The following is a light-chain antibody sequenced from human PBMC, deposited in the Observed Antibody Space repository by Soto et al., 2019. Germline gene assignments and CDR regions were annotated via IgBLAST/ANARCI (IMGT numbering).Light chain of an antibody. Sequence: QSVLTQPASASGSPGQSITISCNGTSSDVGAYDYVSWYQQHPGEVPKLMIFDVSDRPSGVSNRFSGSKSGNTASLTISGLQAEDEADYYCSSFTTSTSYVFGTGTKLTVL. CDR2: DVS. V-gene: IGLV2-14*03. CDR3: SSFTTSTSYV. J-gene: IGLJ1*01. CDR1: SSDVGAYDY.